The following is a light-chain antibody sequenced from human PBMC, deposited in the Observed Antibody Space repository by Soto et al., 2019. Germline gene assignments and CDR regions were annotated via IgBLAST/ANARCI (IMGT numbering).Light chain of an antibody. V-gene: IGKV3-11*01. CDR1: QRASSY. CDR3: QQRSNWPPFT. CDR2: DAS. Sequence: EIVLTQSPATLTLSPGKKATLSSRASQRASSYLAWYQQKPVQAPRLLIYDASNRATGIPARFSGSGSGTDFTLTISSLEPEDFAVYYCQQRSNWPPFTFGQGTRLEIK. J-gene: IGKJ5*01.